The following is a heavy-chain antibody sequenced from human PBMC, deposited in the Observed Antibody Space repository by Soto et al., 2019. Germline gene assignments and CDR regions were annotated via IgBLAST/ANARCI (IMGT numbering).Heavy chain of an antibody. CDR3: ARGLRDQLRWFGELTDYYYYGMDV. V-gene: IGHV1-69*01. J-gene: IGHJ6*02. Sequence: QVQLVQSGAEVKKPGSSVKVSCKASGGTFSSYAISWVRQAPGQGLEWLGGIIPIFGTANYAQKFQGRVTIAADESTSTAYMELSSLRSEDTAVYYCARGLRDQLRWFGELTDYYYYGMDVWGQGTTVTVSS. D-gene: IGHD3-10*01. CDR1: GGTFSSYA. CDR2: IIPIFGTA.